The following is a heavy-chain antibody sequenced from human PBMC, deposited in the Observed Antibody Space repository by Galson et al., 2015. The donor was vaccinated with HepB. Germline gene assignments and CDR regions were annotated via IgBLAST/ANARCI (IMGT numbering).Heavy chain of an antibody. D-gene: IGHD6-13*01. CDR1: GFTFSSYG. V-gene: IGHV3-30*03. CDR3: ARERIAAANWFDP. Sequence: SLRLSCAASGFTFSSYGMHWVRQAPGKGLEWVAVISYDGSNKYYADSVKGRFTISRDNSKNTLYLQMNSLRAEDTAVYYCARERIAAANWFDPWGQGTLVTVSS. CDR2: ISYDGSNK. J-gene: IGHJ5*02.